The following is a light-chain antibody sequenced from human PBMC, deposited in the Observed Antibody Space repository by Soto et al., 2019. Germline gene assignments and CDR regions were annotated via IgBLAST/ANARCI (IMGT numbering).Light chain of an antibody. CDR3: SSYAGSNIFV. Sequence: QSALTQPPSASGSPGQSVTISCTGTRSDVGAYNYVSWFQQHPGKAPKLMIYEVSKRPSGVPDRFSGSKSGNTASLTVSGLQAEDEADYYCSSYAGSNIFVFGTGTKLTVL. CDR1: RSDVGAYNY. V-gene: IGLV2-8*01. J-gene: IGLJ1*01. CDR2: EVS.